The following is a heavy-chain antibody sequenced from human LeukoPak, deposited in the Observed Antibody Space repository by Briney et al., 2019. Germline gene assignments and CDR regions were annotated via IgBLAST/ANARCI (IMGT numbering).Heavy chain of an antibody. J-gene: IGHJ1*01. CDR3: AREGYYYDSSGRRYFRH. Sequence: SETLSLTCAVYGGSFSGYYWSWIRQPPGKGLEWIGEINHSGSTNYNPSLKSRVTISVDTSKNQFSLKLSSVTAADTAVYYCAREGYYYDSSGRRYFRHWGQGTLVTVSS. CDR2: INHSGST. V-gene: IGHV4-34*01. CDR1: GGSFSGYY. D-gene: IGHD3-22*01.